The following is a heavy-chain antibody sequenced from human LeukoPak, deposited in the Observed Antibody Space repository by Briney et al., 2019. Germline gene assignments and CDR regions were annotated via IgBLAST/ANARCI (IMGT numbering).Heavy chain of an antibody. D-gene: IGHD3-10*01. CDR1: GASINTYY. Sequence: SETLSLTCTVSGASINTYYWSWIRQPPGKGLEWIGYIYYSGTTSYNPSLKTRVTISIDTSKNQFSLKLSSVTAADTAVYYCARVLRPMASQYYFDYWGQGTLLTVSS. CDR2: IYYSGTT. J-gene: IGHJ4*01. CDR3: ARVLRPMASQYYFDY. V-gene: IGHV4-59*01.